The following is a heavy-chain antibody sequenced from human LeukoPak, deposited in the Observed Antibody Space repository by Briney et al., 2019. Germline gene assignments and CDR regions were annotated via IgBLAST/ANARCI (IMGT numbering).Heavy chain of an antibody. Sequence: TSETLSLTCTVSGGSISSYYWSWIRQPPGKGLEWIGYIYYSGSTNYNPSLKSRVTISLDTSKNQFSLKLSSVTAADTAVYYCARYDSSAIFGGGFDIWGQGTMVTVSS. J-gene: IGHJ3*02. V-gene: IGHV4-59*01. D-gene: IGHD3-22*01. CDR2: IYYSGST. CDR1: GGSISSYY. CDR3: ARYDSSAIFGGGFDI.